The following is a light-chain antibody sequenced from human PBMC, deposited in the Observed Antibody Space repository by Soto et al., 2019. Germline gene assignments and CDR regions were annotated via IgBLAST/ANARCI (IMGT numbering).Light chain of an antibody. CDR3: QHYSNWPPWT. Sequence: EIVMTQSPGTLSVSPGERATLSCRVSQSVGSSLAWYQQKAGQAPRLLIYGASTRATGIPVRFTGSGSGTEFTLTISSLQSEDFAVYYCQHYSNWPPWTFGRGTKVEIK. CDR1: QSVGSS. V-gene: IGKV3-15*01. CDR2: GAS. J-gene: IGKJ1*01.